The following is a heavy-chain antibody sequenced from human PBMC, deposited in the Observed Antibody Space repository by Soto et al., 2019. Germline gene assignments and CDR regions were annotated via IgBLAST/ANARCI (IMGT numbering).Heavy chain of an antibody. CDR3: ARQMTTVTHIDY. J-gene: IGHJ4*02. D-gene: IGHD4-4*01. CDR2: IYPGDSDT. Sequence: PGESLKISCQGSGYTFTSYWIGWVRQMPGKGLEWMGIIYPGDSDTRYSPSFQGQATISADKSISTAYLQWSSLKASDTAMYYCARQMTTVTHIDYWGQGTLVTVSS. V-gene: IGHV5-51*01. CDR1: GYTFTSYW.